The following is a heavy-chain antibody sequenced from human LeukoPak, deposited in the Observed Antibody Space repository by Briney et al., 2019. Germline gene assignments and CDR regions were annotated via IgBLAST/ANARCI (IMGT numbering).Heavy chain of an antibody. D-gene: IGHD2-21*02. CDR1: GFTFSSYG. V-gene: IGHV3-33*07. J-gene: IGHJ4*02. CDR2: IWYDGSNK. Sequence: GGSLRLSCAASGFTFSSYGMYWVRQAPGKGLEWVAVIWYDGSNKYYADSVKGRFTISRDLSKNTLYLQVNSLRVEDTAVYYCAREGRVYCGGDCYADYWGQGTLVTVSS. CDR3: AREGRVYCGGDCYADY.